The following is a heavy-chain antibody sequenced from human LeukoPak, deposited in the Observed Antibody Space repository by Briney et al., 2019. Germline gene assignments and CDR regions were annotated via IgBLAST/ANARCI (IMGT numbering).Heavy chain of an antibody. D-gene: IGHD6-19*01. V-gene: IGHV3-48*02. J-gene: IGHJ4*02. Sequence: GRALRLSCAASGFTFSSYSMNWVRQAPGKGLEWLSYISSRSFTIYYADSVKGRFTISRDNAKNSLYLQMNSLSDDDTAVYYCARGSIGNSSGWYYFDYWGQGTLVTVSS. CDR2: ISSRSFTI. CDR1: GFTFSSYS. CDR3: ARGSIGNSSGWYYFDY.